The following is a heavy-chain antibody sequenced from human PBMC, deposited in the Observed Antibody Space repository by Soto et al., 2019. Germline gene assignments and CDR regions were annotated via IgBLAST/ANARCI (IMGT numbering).Heavy chain of an antibody. V-gene: IGHV4-59*01. J-gene: IGHJ1*01. CDR1: GGSISSYY. CDR2: IYYSGST. CDR3: ARDQGEFQH. Sequence: SETLSLTCTVSGGSISSYYWSWIRQPPGKGLEWIGYIYYSGSTNYNPSLKSRVTISVDTSKNQFSLKLSSVTAADTAVYYCARDQGEFQHWGQGTLVTVSS. D-gene: IGHD1-26*01.